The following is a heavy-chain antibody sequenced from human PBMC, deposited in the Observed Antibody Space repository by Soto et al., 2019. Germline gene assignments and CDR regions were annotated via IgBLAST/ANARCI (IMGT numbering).Heavy chain of an antibody. V-gene: IGHV1-24*01. D-gene: IGHD3-9*01. Sequence: GASVKVSCKVSGYPLTELSIHWVRQAPGKGLEWMGGFDPEDGETIYAQKFQGRVTMTEDTSTDTAYMELSSLRSEDTAVYYCASHNKSVLRYLYGMDVWGQGTTVTVSS. J-gene: IGHJ6*02. CDR3: ASHNKSVLRYLYGMDV. CDR1: GYPLTELS. CDR2: FDPEDGET.